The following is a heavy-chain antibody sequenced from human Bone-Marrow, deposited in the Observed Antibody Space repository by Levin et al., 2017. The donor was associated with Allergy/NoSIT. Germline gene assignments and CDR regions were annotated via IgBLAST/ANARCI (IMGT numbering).Heavy chain of an antibody. J-gene: IGHJ4*02. CDR3: ARDLESSYGTFDY. CDR1: GFTFSGFE. Sequence: GGSLRLSCAASGFTFSGFEMNWVRQAPGKGLEWISGITSSGSTTYYADSVKGRFTISRDNAKNSLHLQMNLLRAEDTAVYYCARDLESSYGTFDYWGQGTLVTVSS. CDR2: ITSSGSTT. V-gene: IGHV3-48*03. D-gene: IGHD5-18*01.